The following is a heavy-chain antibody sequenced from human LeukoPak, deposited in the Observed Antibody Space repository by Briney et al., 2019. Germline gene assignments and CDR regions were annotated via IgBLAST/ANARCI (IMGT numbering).Heavy chain of an antibody. J-gene: IGHJ6*02. CDR1: GGSISSYY. CDR3: ARDPGPNYDILTGYSGYGMDV. V-gene: IGHV4-59*01. Sequence: SETLSLTCTVSGGSISSYYWSWIRQPPGKGLEWIGYIYYSGSTNYNPSLKSRVTISVETSKNQFSLKLSSVTAADTAVYYCARDPGPNYDILTGYSGYGMDVWGRGTTVTVSS. CDR2: IYYSGST. D-gene: IGHD3-9*01.